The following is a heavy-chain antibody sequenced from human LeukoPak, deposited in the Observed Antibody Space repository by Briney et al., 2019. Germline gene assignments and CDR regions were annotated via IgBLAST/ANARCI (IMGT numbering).Heavy chain of an antibody. CDR1: GGSISSYY. J-gene: IGHJ3*02. CDR2: MYYSGNS. V-gene: IGHV4-59*01. D-gene: IGHD3-9*01. CDR3: ARNRGTYYDILTGHDAFEI. Sequence: PSETLSLTCTVSGGSISSYYWNWIRQPPGRGLEWIGHMYYSGNSNYNPSLKSRVTMTADTSKNQFFLKLSSVTAADTAVYYCARNRGTYYDILTGHDAFEIWGQGTAITVSS.